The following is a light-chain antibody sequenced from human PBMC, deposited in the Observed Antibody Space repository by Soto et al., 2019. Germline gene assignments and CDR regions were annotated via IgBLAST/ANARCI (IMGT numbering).Light chain of an antibody. CDR2: CAS. CDR1: QTVSNTY. V-gene: IGKV3-20*01. CDR3: QQYSKSPGT. Sequence: EIVLTQSPGTLSLSPGERATLSCRATQTVSNTYLAWYQHKPGQAPRLLIYCASTRATGIPERFSGSASGTDFTLTITRLEPEDSAIYYCQQYSKSPGTFGPGTKVEIK. J-gene: IGKJ3*01.